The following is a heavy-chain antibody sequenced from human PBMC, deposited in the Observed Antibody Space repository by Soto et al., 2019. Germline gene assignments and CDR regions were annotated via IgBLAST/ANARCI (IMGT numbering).Heavy chain of an antibody. CDR2: IWYDGNKK. D-gene: IGHD2-2*01. CDR3: SRLPTLVVPAALILAT. J-gene: IGHJ5*02. V-gene: IGHV3-33*01. CDR1: GFTFSSNG. Sequence: GGSLRLSCAASGFTFSSNGMHWVRQAPGKGLEWVAVIWYDGNKKYYGDSVRGRFTISRDNSKNTLYLEMNSLRAEDTGVYYCSRLPTLVVPAALILATWGQGTRVTVSS.